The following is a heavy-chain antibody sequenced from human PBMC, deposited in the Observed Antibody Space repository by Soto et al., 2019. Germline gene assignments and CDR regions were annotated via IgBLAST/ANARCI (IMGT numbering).Heavy chain of an antibody. J-gene: IGHJ5*02. CDR3: ARHRYGSGSLYNWFDP. CDR2: IYYTGST. D-gene: IGHD3-10*01. V-gene: IGHV4-59*01. Sequence: SETLSLTCTVSGGSISTYYWSWIRQPPGKGLEWIWYIYYTGSTNYNPSLRSRVIISVDSSKNQFSLKLSSVTAADTAVFYCARHRYGSGSLYNWFDPWGQGTLVTVSS. CDR1: GGSISTYY.